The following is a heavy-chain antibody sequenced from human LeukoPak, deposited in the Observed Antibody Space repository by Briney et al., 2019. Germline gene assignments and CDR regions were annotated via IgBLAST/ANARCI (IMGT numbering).Heavy chain of an antibody. V-gene: IGHV3-23*01. Sequence: SGGSLRLSCAASGFTFSSYAMSWVRQAPGKGLEWVSAISGSGGSTYYADSVKGRFTISRDNSKNTLYLQMNSLRAEDPAVYYCAKVAYYDFWSGRPPYWGQGTLVTVSS. J-gene: IGHJ4*02. CDR2: ISGSGGST. D-gene: IGHD3-3*01. CDR1: GFTFSSYA. CDR3: AKVAYYDFWSGRPPY.